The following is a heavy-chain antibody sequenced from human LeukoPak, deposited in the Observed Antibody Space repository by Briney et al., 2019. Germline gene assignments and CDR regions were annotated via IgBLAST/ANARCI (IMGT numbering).Heavy chain of an antibody. J-gene: IGHJ4*02. V-gene: IGHV5-51*01. CDR1: GYSFTSYW. CDR3: ARVSRDYGDYSYYFDY. Sequence: GESLKISCKGSGYSFTSYWIGWVRQVPGKGLEWMGMIYPGDSDTRYSPSFQGQVTISADKSISTAYLQWSSLKASDTAMYYCARVSRDYGDYSYYFDYWGQGTLVTVSS. CDR2: IYPGDSDT. D-gene: IGHD4-17*01.